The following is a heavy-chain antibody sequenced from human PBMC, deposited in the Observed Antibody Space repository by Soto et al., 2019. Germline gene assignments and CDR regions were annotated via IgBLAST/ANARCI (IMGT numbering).Heavy chain of an antibody. J-gene: IGHJ1*01. CDR1: GGTFSSYA. V-gene: IGHV1-69*10. D-gene: IGHD3-9*01. CDR2: IIPILGIA. Sequence: SVKVSCKASGGTFSSYAISWVRQAPGQGLEWMGGIIPILGIANYAQKFQGRVTITADKSTSTAYMELSSLRSEDTAVYYCARAPPPYYDILTGYSPSSEYFQHWGQGTLVTVSS. CDR3: ARAPPPYYDILTGYSPSSEYFQH.